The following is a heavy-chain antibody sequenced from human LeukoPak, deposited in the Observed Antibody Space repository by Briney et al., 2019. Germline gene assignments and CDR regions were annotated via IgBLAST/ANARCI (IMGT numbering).Heavy chain of an antibody. CDR1: GGSFSGYY. CDR2: INHSGST. Sequence: SETLSLTCAVYGGSFSGYYWSWIRQPPGKGLEWIGEINHSGSTNYNPSLKSRVTISVDTSKNQFSLKLSSVTAADTAVYYCARGRLLITTTSNWSYPWGQGTPVPVSS. CDR3: ARGRLLITTTSNWSYP. V-gene: IGHV4-34*01. D-gene: IGHD3-22*01. J-gene: IGHJ5*01.